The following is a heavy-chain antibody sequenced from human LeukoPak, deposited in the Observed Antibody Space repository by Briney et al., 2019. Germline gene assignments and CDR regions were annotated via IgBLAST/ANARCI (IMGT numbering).Heavy chain of an antibody. CDR2: IHYSGST. V-gene: IGHV4-59*11. D-gene: IGHD3-22*01. Sequence: SETLSLTCTVSGGSISSLHWSWIRQPPGKGLEWIGYIHYSGSTNYNPSLKSRVTISVDTSKNQFSLKLSSVTAADTAVYYCARDPYESSALGWFDPWGQGTLVTVSS. CDR3: ARDPYESSALGWFDP. CDR1: GGSISSLH. J-gene: IGHJ5*02.